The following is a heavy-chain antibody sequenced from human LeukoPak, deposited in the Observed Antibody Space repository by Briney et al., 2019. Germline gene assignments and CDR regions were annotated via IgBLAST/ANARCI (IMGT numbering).Heavy chain of an antibody. CDR2: ISYSGST. V-gene: IGHV4-59*01. J-gene: IGHJ4*02. D-gene: IGHD5-12*01. CDR3: ARSGGYSGYDVDY. CDR1: GGSINTYY. Sequence: SETLSLTCTVSGGSINTYYWHWIRQPPGKGLEGIGYISYSGSTNYNPSLKSRVTTSIDKSKNQFSLNLSSVTAADTAVYYCARSGGYSGYDVDYWGQGTLVTVSS.